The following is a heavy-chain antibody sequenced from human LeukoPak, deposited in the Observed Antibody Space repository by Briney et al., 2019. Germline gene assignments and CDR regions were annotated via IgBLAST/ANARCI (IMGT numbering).Heavy chain of an antibody. J-gene: IGHJ1*01. D-gene: IGHD4-17*01. V-gene: IGHV7-4-1*02. Sequence: ASVKVSCKASGYTFTSYGMNWARQAPGQGLEWMGWINTNTGNPTYAQGFTGRFVFSLDTSVSTAYLQISSLKAEDTAVYYCARSVTPQYFQHWGQGTLVAVSS. CDR3: ARSVTPQYFQH. CDR2: INTNTGNP. CDR1: GYTFTSYG.